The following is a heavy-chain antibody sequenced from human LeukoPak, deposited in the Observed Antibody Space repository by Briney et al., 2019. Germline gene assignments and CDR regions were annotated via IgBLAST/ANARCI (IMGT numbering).Heavy chain of an antibody. Sequence: SETLSLTCTVSGYSISSGYYWGWIRQPPGKGLEWIGTIYNSGTTYYNPSLESRVTISIDPSKNQFSLNLSAVTAADTGIYYCARGNYYMDVWGQGTTVTVSS. V-gene: IGHV4-38-2*02. CDR1: GYSISSGYY. CDR2: IYNSGTT. CDR3: ARGNYYMDV. J-gene: IGHJ6*03.